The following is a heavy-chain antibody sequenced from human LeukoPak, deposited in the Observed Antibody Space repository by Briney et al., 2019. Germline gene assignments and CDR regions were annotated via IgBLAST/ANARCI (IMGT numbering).Heavy chain of an antibody. CDR1: GGSMSDSIT. D-gene: IGHD3/OR15-3a*01. V-gene: IGHV4/OR15-8*01. CDR3: AKVLTTAGLDL. CDR2: IHDDGRT. Sequence: SQTLSLTCSLSGGSMSDSITWGWVRQPPGKGLEWLANIHDDGRTAPNPSLRSRLNISQDRAKNQFSLKVSSVTAADTAFYYCAKVLTTAGLDLWGQGILVTVSS. J-gene: IGHJ5*02.